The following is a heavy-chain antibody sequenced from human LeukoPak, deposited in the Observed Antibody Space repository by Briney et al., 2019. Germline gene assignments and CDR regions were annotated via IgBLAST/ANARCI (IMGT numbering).Heavy chain of an antibody. Sequence: GGSLRLSCVASGFTVSSDYMSWVRQAPGKGLEWVSVIYSGGSTYYADSVKGRFTISRDNSKNTLYLQMNSLRAEDTAVYYCAKGGAYYDFWSGYLFDYWGQGTLVTVSS. J-gene: IGHJ4*02. CDR3: AKGGAYYDFWSGYLFDY. CDR1: GFTVSSDY. D-gene: IGHD3-3*01. CDR2: IYSGGST. V-gene: IGHV3-66*02.